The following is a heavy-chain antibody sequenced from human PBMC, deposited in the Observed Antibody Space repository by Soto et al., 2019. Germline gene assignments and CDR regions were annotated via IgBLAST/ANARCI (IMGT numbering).Heavy chain of an antibody. Sequence: GGSLRLSCAGSGVIFKNYALNWVRQAPGKGLEWVASITRDGYNKYYADSVKGRFTISRDNSRDTLSLQMTALRTEDSSIYYCTKSSGGSSSVGMDYWGQGTRVTVSS. CDR3: TKSSGGSSSVGMDY. J-gene: IGHJ4*02. CDR2: ITRDGYNK. D-gene: IGHD6-6*01. V-gene: IGHV3-30*04. CDR1: GVIFKNYA.